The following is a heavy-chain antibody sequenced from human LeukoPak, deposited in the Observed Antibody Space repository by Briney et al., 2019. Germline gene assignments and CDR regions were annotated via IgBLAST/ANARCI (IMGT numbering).Heavy chain of an antibody. Sequence: ASVKVSCKASGYTFTSYDINWVRQATGQGLEWMGWMNPNSGNTGYAQKFQGRVTMTRNTSISTAYMELSSLRSEDTAVYYCASPLYYYDSSGYYQFSEYFQHWGQGTLVTVSS. J-gene: IGHJ1*01. D-gene: IGHD3-22*01. V-gene: IGHV1-8*01. CDR3: ASPLYYYDSSGYYQFSEYFQH. CDR2: MNPNSGNT. CDR1: GYTFTSYD.